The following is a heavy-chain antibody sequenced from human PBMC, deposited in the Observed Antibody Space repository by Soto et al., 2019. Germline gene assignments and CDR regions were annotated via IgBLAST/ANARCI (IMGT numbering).Heavy chain of an antibody. Sequence: QVQLVQSGAEVKKPGASVKVSCKASGYTFTSYGISWVRQAPGQGLEWMGWINGYNGNTNHAQKLQGRVTMSTDTSPDTTYMALRILRSYYTVVYYCSRTGDVPDYYEAMAVGGKGDTVPDS. CDR1: GYTFTSYG. CDR2: INGYNGNT. J-gene: IGHJ6*04. V-gene: IGHV1-18*01. CDR3: SRTGDVPDYYEAMAV. D-gene: IGHD3-16*01.